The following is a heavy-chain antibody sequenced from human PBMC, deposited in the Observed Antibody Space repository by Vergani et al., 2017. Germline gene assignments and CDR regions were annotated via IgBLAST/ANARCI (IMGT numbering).Heavy chain of an antibody. J-gene: IGHJ1*01. CDR1: GFTSSYYG. D-gene: IGHD1-1*01. CDR2: ISYDGTQK. CDR3: ATKXCGTPGCQIGYFRE. Sequence: LQLVESGGGLVQPGGSLRLSCVVSGFTSSYYGMHWVRQAPGKGLEWVAVISYDGTQKYYADSVKGRFTISRDNSKSTLYLQMNSLRTEDTAVYYCATKXCGTPGCQIGYFREWGQGTLVTVSS. V-gene: IGHV3-30*03.